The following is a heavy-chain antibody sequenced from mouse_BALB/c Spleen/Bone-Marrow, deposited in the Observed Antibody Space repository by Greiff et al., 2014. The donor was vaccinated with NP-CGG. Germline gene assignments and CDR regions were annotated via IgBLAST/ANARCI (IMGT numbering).Heavy chain of an antibody. J-gene: IGHJ3*01. CDR2: IDPANGNT. Sequence: EVKLMESGAELVKPGASVKLSCTASGFNIKDTYMHWVKQRPEQGLEWIGRIDPANGNTKYDPKFQGKATITADTSSNTAYLQLSSLTSEDTAVYYCASYHYGSSYGFAYWGQGTLVTVSA. V-gene: IGHV14-3*02. CDR1: GFNIKDTY. D-gene: IGHD1-1*01. CDR3: ASYHYGSSYGFAY.